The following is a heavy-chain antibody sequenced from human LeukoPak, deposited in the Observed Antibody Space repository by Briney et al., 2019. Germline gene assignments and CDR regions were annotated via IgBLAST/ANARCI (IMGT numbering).Heavy chain of an antibody. CDR2: ISSSSSYI. CDR3: ARDRYYYDSSGYYLSPPDAFDI. J-gene: IGHJ3*02. CDR1: AFTFSSYS. D-gene: IGHD3-22*01. Sequence: GGSLRLSCAASAFTFSSYSMNWVRQAPGKGLEWVSSISSSSSYIYYADSVKGRFTISRDNAKNSLYLQMNSLRAEDTAVYYCARDRYYYDSSGYYLSPPDAFDIWGQGTMVTVSS. V-gene: IGHV3-21*01.